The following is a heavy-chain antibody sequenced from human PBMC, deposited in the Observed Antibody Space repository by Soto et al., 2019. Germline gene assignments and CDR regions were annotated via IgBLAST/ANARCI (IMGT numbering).Heavy chain of an antibody. CDR2: IYYSGST. J-gene: IGHJ6*02. CDR1: GGSISSYY. D-gene: IGHD3-16*02. CDR3: ARIPFYPPKSYYGMEV. Sequence: PSQTLSLTCTVSGGSISSYYWSWIRQPPGKGLEWIGYIYYSGSTNYNPSLKSRVTISVDTSKNQFSLKLSSVTAADTAVYYCARIPFYPPKSYYGMEVWGQGTTVTVSS. V-gene: IGHV4-59*01.